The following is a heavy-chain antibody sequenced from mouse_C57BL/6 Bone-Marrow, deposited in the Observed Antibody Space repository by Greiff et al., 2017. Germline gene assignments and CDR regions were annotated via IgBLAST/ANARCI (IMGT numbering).Heavy chain of an antibody. Sequence: QVQLQQPGAELVMPGASVKLSCKASGYTFTSYWMHWVKQRPGQGLEWIGEIDPSDSYTNYNQKFKGKSTLTVDKSSSTAYMQLSSLTSEDSAVYYCAINYYCSSYCAMDYWGQGTSVTVSS. CDR2: IDPSDSYT. V-gene: IGHV1-69*01. J-gene: IGHJ4*01. CDR3: AINYYCSSYCAMDY. D-gene: IGHD1-1*01. CDR1: GYTFTSYW.